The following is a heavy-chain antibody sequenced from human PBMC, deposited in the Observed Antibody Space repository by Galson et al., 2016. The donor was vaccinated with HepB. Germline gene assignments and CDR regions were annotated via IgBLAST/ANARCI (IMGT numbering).Heavy chain of an antibody. CDR1: GFSFTSYA. V-gene: IGHV3-23*01. Sequence: SLRLSCAASGFSFTSYAMNWVRQAPGKGLEWVSGISASGAGTFYADSVKGRFSISRDNSKNTLYLQMNSLRADDTAVYYCAKDGGAIIVPILGYWGQGTLVTVSS. D-gene: IGHD3-22*01. CDR3: AKDGGAIIVPILGY. J-gene: IGHJ4*02. CDR2: ISASGAGT.